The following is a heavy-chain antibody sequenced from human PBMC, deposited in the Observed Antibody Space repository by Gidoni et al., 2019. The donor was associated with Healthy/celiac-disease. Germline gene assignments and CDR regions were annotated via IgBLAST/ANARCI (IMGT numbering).Heavy chain of an antibody. CDR1: GFPFSSDS. CDR2: ISSSSSYI. J-gene: IGHJ5*02. V-gene: IGHV3-21*01. CDR3: ARYVGAARAFNWFDP. Sequence: EVQLVESGGGLVKPGGSLRLSCAASGFPFSSDSMNWVRQAPGKGLEWVSSISSSSSYIYYADSVKGRFTISRDNAKNSLYLQMNSLRAEDTAVYYCARYVGAARAFNWFDPWGQGTLVTVSS. D-gene: IGHD6-6*01.